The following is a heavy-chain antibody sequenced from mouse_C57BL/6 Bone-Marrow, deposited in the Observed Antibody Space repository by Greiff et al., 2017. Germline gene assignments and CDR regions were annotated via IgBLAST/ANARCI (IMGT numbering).Heavy chain of an antibody. CDR3: TSITTVPFDY. J-gene: IGHJ2*01. Sequence: VQLQQSGAELVRPGASVKLSCTASGFNIKDDYMHWVKQRPEQGLEWIGWIDPENGDTEYASKFQGKATITADKSSNTAYLQLSSLTSEDTAVYYCTSITTVPFDYWGQGTTLTVSS. CDR2: IDPENGDT. V-gene: IGHV14-4*01. CDR1: GFNIKDDY. D-gene: IGHD1-1*01.